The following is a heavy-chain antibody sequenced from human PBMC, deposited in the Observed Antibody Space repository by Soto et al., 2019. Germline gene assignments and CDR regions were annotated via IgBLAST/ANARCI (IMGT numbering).Heavy chain of an antibody. J-gene: IGHJ4*02. CDR2: IYYSGST. Sequence: SEPNSLPKTVSDGNIRNRSYYWSWKRKTPGKGLEWIRSIYYSGSTSYNPSLKSRVTISINPSKNPFSLKLSSVPAADTAVYYCATGVYRQGADYLVQGTQVTVS. V-gene: IGHV4-39*07. D-gene: IGHD1-26*01. CDR1: DGNIRNRSYY. CDR3: ATGVYRQGADY.